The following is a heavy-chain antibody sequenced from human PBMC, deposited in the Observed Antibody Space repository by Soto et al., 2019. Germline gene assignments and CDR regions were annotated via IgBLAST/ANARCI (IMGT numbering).Heavy chain of an antibody. Sequence: GGSLRLSCAASGFTCSNHVMNWVRQAPGKGLEWVSVISGSGDTSYADSVKGRITISRDNSKNTVYLQMNSLRAEDTALYYCAHQAGGYYFPFDHRGQGTLVTVSS. D-gene: IGHD3-3*01. J-gene: IGHJ4*02. CDR2: ISGSGDT. V-gene: IGHV3-23*01. CDR1: GFTCSNHV. CDR3: AHQAGGYYFPFDH.